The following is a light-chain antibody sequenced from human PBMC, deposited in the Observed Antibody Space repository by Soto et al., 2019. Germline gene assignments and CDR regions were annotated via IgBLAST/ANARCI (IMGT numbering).Light chain of an antibody. J-gene: IGKJ1*01. V-gene: IGKV1-6*01. CDR1: QGIRND. CDR2: AAS. Sequence: ALQMTQSPSSLSASVGDRDTITCRASQGIRNDLGWYQQKPGKAPKLLIYAASSLQSGVPSRFSGSGSGTDFTLTISSLQPEDFATYYCLQDYNYPLTFGQGTKVDI. CDR3: LQDYNYPLT.